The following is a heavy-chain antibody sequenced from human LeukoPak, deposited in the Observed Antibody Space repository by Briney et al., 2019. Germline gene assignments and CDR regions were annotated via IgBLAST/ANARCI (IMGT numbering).Heavy chain of an antibody. J-gene: IGHJ4*02. CDR1: GYSISSGYY. Sequence: SETLSLTCAVSGYSISSGYYWGWIRQPPGKGLERIGSIYHSGSTYYNPSLKSRVTISVDTSKNQFSLKLSSVTAADTAVYYCATGYYYDSLPYFDYWGQGTLVTVSS. CDR2: IYHSGST. D-gene: IGHD3-22*01. V-gene: IGHV4-38-2*01. CDR3: ATGYYYDSLPYFDY.